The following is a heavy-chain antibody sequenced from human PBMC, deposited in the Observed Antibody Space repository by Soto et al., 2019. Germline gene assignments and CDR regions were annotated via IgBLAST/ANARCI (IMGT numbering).Heavy chain of an antibody. CDR1: GFTFSSYG. D-gene: IGHD2-15*01. V-gene: IGHV3-33*01. CDR2: IWYDGSNK. Sequence: QVQLVESGGGVVQPGRSLRLSCAASGFTFSSYGMHWVRQAPGKGLEWVAVIWYDGSNKYYADSVKGRFTISRDNSKNTLYMQMNSRRAEDTAVYYWASEYCSGGSCYYYGMDVWGRGTTVTVSS. J-gene: IGHJ6*02. CDR3: ASEYCSGGSCYYYGMDV.